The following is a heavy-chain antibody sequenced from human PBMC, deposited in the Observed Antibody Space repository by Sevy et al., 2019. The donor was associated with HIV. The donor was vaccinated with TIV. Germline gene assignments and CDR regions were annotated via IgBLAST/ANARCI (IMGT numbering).Heavy chain of an antibody. CDR3: AREGVDFWSGPVDFDYGMDV. CDR2: INTHGTNT. V-gene: IGHV3-74*01. J-gene: IGHJ6*02. CDR1: GFTFSRYW. Sequence: GGSLRLSCAASGFTFSRYWMHWVRHAPGKGLVWVSRINTHGTNTFYANYVKGRFTISRDNAKNTVSLQMNSLRADDTGVYYCAREGVDFWSGPVDFDYGMDVWGQGTTVTVSS. D-gene: IGHD3-3*01.